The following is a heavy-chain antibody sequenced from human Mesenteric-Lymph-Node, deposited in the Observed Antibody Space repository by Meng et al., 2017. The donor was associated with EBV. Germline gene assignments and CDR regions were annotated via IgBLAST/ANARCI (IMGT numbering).Heavy chain of an antibody. Sequence: QVQLQQSGPGPVKPSQNLSLTCAISGDSVSNINGGWNWIRQSPSRGLEWLGRTYYRSKWYNDYAVSVKGRITINPDTTKNQVSLQLNSVTPEDTAVYYCAGVGSTISTDWFDTWGQGTLVTVSS. D-gene: IGHD3-9*01. CDR1: GDSVSNINGG. V-gene: IGHV6-1*01. CDR3: AGVGSTISTDWFDT. J-gene: IGHJ5*02. CDR2: TYYRSKWYN.